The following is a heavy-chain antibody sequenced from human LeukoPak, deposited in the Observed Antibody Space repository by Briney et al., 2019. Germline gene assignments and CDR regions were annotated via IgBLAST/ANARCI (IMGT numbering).Heavy chain of an antibody. J-gene: IGHJ4*02. V-gene: IGHV3-30*18. Sequence: GSLRLSCAASGFTFSSYGMHWVRQAPGKGLEWVAVISYDGSNKYYADSVKGRFTISRDNSKNTLYLQMNSLRAEDTAVYYCAKVSYDILTGYPSHLDYWGQGTLVTVSS. CDR3: AKVSYDILTGYPSHLDY. CDR1: GFTFSSYG. CDR2: ISYDGSNK. D-gene: IGHD3-9*01.